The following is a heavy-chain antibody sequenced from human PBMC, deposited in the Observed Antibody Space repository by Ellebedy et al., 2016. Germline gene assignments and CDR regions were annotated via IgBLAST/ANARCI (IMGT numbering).Heavy chain of an antibody. Sequence: GGSLRLXXAASGFTFSSYAMSWVRQAPGKGLEWVSAISGSGGSTYYADSVKGRFTISRDNSKNTLYLQMNSLRAEDTAVYYCANPGLYDYVWGSYRKTDYWGQGTLVTVSS. V-gene: IGHV3-23*01. CDR3: ANPGLYDYVWGSYRKTDY. CDR2: ISGSGGST. J-gene: IGHJ4*02. CDR1: GFTFSSYA. D-gene: IGHD3-16*02.